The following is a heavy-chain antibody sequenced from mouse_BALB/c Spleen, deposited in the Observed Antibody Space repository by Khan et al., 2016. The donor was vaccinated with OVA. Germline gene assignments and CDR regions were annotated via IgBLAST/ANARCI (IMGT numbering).Heavy chain of an antibody. J-gene: IGHJ2*01. Sequence: EVQLQESGPGLVKPSQSLSLTCTVTGYSITSDYAWNWIRQSPGNKLEWMGYISYSGRTSYNPSLKSRISITRDTSKNPFFLQLNSVTTEDTATYYCARSVTITTVVATDFDYWGQGTTLTVSS. CDR1: GYSITSDYA. V-gene: IGHV3-2*02. D-gene: IGHD1-1*01. CDR2: ISYSGRT. CDR3: ARSVTITTVVATDFDY.